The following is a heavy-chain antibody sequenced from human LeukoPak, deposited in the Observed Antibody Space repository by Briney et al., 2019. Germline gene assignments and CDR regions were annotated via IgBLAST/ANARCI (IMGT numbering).Heavy chain of an antibody. J-gene: IGHJ6*03. V-gene: IGHV5-51*01. D-gene: IGHD6-6*01. Sequence: GESLKISCKGSGYSFTSYWIGWVRQMPGKGLEWMGIIYPGDSDTRHSPSFQGQVTISADKSISTAYLQWSSLKASDTAMYYCARRIAARPGYYYMDVWAKGPRSPSP. CDR3: ARRIAARPGYYYMDV. CDR2: IYPGDSDT. CDR1: GYSFTSYW.